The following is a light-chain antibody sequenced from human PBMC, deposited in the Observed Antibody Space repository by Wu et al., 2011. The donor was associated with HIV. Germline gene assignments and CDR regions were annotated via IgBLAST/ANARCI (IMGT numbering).Light chain of an antibody. J-gene: IGKJ4*01. CDR3: QQSYSTLT. Sequence: DIQMTQSPSSLSASVGDRVTITCRASQSIYNYLNWYQQKPGKAPKLLIYTASSLQSGVPSRFSGSGSGTDFTLTISSLQPEDFATYYCQQSYSTLTFSGGTKVEIK. CDR1: QSIYNY. V-gene: IGKV1-39*01. CDR2: TAS.